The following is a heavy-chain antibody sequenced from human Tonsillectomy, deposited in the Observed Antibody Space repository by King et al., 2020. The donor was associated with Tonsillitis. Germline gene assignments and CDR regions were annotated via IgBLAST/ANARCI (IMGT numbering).Heavy chain of an antibody. CDR1: GFTFSDYY. J-gene: IGHJ4*02. CDR2: ISSSSNYT. D-gene: IGHD2-8*01. CDR3: ARVAFAYCTNGVCYDTLDC. Sequence: VQLVESGGGLVKPGGSLRLSCAASGFTFSDYYMSWLRQAPGKGLEWVSYISSSSNYTNYADSVKGRFTISRDSAKNSLYLQMNSLRAEDTAVYYCARVAFAYCTNGVCYDTLDCWGQGTLVTVSS. V-gene: IGHV3-11*05.